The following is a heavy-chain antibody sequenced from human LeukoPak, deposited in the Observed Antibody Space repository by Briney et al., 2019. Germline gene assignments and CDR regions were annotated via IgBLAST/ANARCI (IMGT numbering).Heavy chain of an antibody. V-gene: IGHV4-34*01. Sequence: SETLSLTCAVYGGSFSGYYWSWIRQPPGKGLEWIGEINHSGSTNYNPSLKSRVTISVDTSKNQFSLKLSSVTAADTAVYYCARGKDIVVVPAALRAEYFQHWGQGTLVTVSS. CDR3: ARGKDIVVVPAALRAEYFQH. CDR2: INHSGST. CDR1: GGSFSGYY. D-gene: IGHD2-2*01. J-gene: IGHJ1*01.